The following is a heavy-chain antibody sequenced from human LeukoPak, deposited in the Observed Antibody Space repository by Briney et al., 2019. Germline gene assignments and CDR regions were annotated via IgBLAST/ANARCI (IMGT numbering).Heavy chain of an antibody. CDR2: FSAYNGNT. V-gene: IGHV1-18*01. J-gene: IGHJ5*02. D-gene: IGHD2-2*01. Sequence: ASVKVSFNASGYTFTSNGNSWVRQAPGQGLEWMGWFSAYNGNTNYAQKLQGRVTMTTDTSTSTAYMELRSLRSDDTAVYYCARSEEGYCSSTSCYPWFDPWGQGTLVTVSS. CDR3: ARSEEGYCSSTSCYPWFDP. CDR1: GYTFTSNG.